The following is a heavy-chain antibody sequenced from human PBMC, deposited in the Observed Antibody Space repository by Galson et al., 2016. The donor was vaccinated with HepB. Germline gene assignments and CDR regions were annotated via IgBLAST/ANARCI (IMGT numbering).Heavy chain of an antibody. CDR1: GITFSDSY. Sequence: SLRLSCAASGITFSDSYMTWIRQAPGKGLEWLSYISSSGTTIYCADSVKGRFTISRDNAKNSLYLQMNSLRAEDTAVYYCARVMVDYHYWSNKPKHYYSGMDVWGQGTTVTVSS. D-gene: IGHD3-3*01. J-gene: IGHJ6*02. CDR3: ARVMVDYHYWSNKPKHYYSGMDV. CDR2: ISSSGTTI. V-gene: IGHV3-11*01.